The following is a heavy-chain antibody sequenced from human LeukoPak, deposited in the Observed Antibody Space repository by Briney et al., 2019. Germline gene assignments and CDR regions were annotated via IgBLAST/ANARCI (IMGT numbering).Heavy chain of an antibody. V-gene: IGHV3-21*06. Sequence: PGGSLRLSCAASGFTLSGYGMNWVRQAPGKGLEWVSSISSSSSYIYYADSVKGRFTISRDNAKNSLYLQMNSLRAEDTAVYYCARDRVLGANYDLWNGYGYFDYWGQGTLVTVSS. J-gene: IGHJ4*02. D-gene: IGHD3-3*01. CDR1: GFTLSGYG. CDR2: ISSSSSYI. CDR3: ARDRVLGANYDLWNGYGYFDY.